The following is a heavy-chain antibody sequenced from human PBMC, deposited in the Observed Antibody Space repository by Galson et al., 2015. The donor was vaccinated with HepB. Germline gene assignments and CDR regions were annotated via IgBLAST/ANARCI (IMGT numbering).Heavy chain of an antibody. CDR3: ALYSSGWYGSNFDY. CDR1: GFTFSSYW. J-gene: IGHJ4*02. V-gene: IGHV3-7*03. Sequence: SLRLSCAASGFTFSSYWMSWVRQAPGKGLEWVANIKQDGSEKYYVDSVKGRFTISRDNAKNSLYLQTNSLRAEDTAVYYCALYSSGWYGSNFDYWGQGTLVTVSS. CDR2: IKQDGSEK. D-gene: IGHD6-19*01.